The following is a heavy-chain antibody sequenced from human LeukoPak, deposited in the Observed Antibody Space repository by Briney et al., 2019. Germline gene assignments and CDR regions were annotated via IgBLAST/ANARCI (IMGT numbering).Heavy chain of an antibody. CDR3: ARDQYDTWSRRGNFDS. V-gene: IGHV3-23*01. Sequence: GGSLRLSCAASGFTFTKYAMNWVRQAPGKGLEWVSGISGSGGSTYYADSVKGRFTISRDNTKNSLYLQMNSLRAEDTVVFYCARDQYDTWSRRGNFDSWGQGTLVIVSS. D-gene: IGHD3/OR15-3a*01. CDR1: GFTFTKYA. J-gene: IGHJ4*02. CDR2: ISGSGGST.